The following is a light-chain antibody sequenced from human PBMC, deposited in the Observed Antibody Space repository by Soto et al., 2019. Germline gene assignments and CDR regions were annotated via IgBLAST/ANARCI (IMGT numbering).Light chain of an antibody. CDR1: QSVSSSY. V-gene: IGKV3-20*01. CDR3: QQYGSSPQT. J-gene: IGKJ1*01. CDR2: GAS. Sequence: EIVLTQSPGTLSLPPGERATLSCRASQSVSSSYLAWYQQKPGQAPRLLIYGASIRATGIPDRFSGSGSGTDFTLTISRLEPEDFAVYYCQQYGSSPQTFGQGTKVEIK.